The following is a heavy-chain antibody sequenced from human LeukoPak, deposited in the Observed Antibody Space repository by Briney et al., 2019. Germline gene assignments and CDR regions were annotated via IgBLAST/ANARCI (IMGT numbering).Heavy chain of an antibody. CDR2: ISSVGGQ. V-gene: IGHV3-13*04. J-gene: IGHJ4*02. CDR1: GFTLSNYD. D-gene: IGHD3-10*01. CDR3: ARGTRSLSLYDY. Sequence: PGGSLRLSCAASGFTLSNYDMHWVRQAPGKGLEWVSAISSVGGQHYPGSVKGRFTISRDNARNSLYLQMHSLTVGDTAVYYCARGTRSLSLYDYWGQGTLVSVYS.